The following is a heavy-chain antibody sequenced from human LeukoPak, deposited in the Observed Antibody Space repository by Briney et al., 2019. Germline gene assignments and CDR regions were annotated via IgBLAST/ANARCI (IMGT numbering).Heavy chain of an antibody. D-gene: IGHD6-13*01. Sequence: GRSLRLSCAASGFTVSSSYMSWVRQAPGKGLEWVSIISSAGTTYYADSVKGRFTISRDNSKHTVYLQVNSLRDEDTAVYYCARDLEAANTYYFDYWGQGTMVTVSS. CDR3: ARDLEAANTYYFDY. CDR1: GFTVSSSY. CDR2: ISSAGTT. V-gene: IGHV3-66*01. J-gene: IGHJ4*02.